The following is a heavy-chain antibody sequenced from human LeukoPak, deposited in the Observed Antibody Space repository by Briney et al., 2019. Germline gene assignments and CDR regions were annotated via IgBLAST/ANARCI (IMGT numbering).Heavy chain of an antibody. CDR2: ISSGGST. V-gene: IGHV4-59*01. D-gene: IGHD1-26*01. CDR1: GGSISSYY. CDR3: AAVGATGYYYYGMDV. J-gene: IGHJ6*02. Sequence: SETLSLTCTVSGGSISSYYWNWFRQPPGQGLEWIGYISSGGSTNYNPSLKSRVTISVDTSKNQFSLNLGSVTAADTAVYYCAAVGATGYYYYGMDVWGQGTTVTVSS.